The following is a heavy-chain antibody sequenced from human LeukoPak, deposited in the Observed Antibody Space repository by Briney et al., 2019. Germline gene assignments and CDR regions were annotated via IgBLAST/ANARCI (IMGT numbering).Heavy chain of an antibody. CDR1: GFTFSSYS. J-gene: IGHJ4*02. V-gene: IGHV3-48*01. CDR3: ARDRSTDSSGRYYFDY. CDR2: ISSSSSTI. Sequence: GGSLRLSCAASGFTFSSYSMNWVRQAPGKGLEWVSYISSSSSTIYYADSVKGRFTISRDNAKNSLYLQMNSLRAEDTAVYYCARDRSTDSSGRYYFDYWGQGTLVTVSS. D-gene: IGHD3-22*01.